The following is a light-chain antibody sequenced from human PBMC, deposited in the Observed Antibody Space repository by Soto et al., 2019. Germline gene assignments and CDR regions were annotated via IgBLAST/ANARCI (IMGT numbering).Light chain of an antibody. CDR1: QSVSGSY. CDR3: QHYGSSPWT. V-gene: IGKV3-20*01. CDR2: GAS. Sequence: EIVLTQSPGTLSLSPGERATLSCRASQSVSGSYLAWYQQKPGQAPRLLIYGASSRATGIPDTFSGSGSGTDFTLTISRLEPEDFAVYYCQHYGSSPWTFGQGTKVEIK. J-gene: IGKJ1*01.